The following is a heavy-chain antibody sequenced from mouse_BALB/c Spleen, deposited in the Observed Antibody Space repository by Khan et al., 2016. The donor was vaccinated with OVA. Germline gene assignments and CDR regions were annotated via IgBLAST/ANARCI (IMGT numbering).Heavy chain of an antibody. J-gene: IGHJ3*01. CDR1: GYTFSSYW. CDR2: ILPGSGSN. D-gene: IGHD1-1*01. Sequence: LEVSGAELMKPGASVKISCKATGYTFSSYWIEWVKQRPGHGLEWIGEILPGSGSNNYNEKFKGKATFTADTSSNTAYMQLSSLTSEDSAVYYCARGNYYGSSSWFGYWGQGTLVTVS. CDR3: ARGNYYGSSSWFGY. V-gene: IGHV1-9*01.